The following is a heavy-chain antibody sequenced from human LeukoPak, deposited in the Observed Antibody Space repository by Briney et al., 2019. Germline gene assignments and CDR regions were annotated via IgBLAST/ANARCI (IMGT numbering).Heavy chain of an antibody. V-gene: IGHV4-59*01. Sequence: SETLSLTCTVSGGSISSYYWSWIRQPPGKGLEWIGYIYYSGSTNYNPSLKSRVTISVDTSKNQFSLKLSSVTAADTAVYYCGRGRKDYYDSSGYYYGEGVIDSWGQGTLVTVSS. D-gene: IGHD3-22*01. CDR1: GGSISSYY. CDR2: IYYSGST. CDR3: GRGRKDYYDSSGYYYGEGVIDS. J-gene: IGHJ4*02.